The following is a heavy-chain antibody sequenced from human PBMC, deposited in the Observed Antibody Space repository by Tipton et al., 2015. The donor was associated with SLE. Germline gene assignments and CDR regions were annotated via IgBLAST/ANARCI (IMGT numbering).Heavy chain of an antibody. J-gene: IGHJ4*02. CDR1: GNTFTSYD. CDR3: ASGGFYGSGSWWGY. CDR2: MNPNSGNT. V-gene: IGHV1-8*01. D-gene: IGHD3-10*01. Sequence: QLVQSGAEVKKPGASVKVSGKASGNTFTSYDINWVRQATGQGLEWMGWMNPNSGNTGYAQKFQGRVTMTRNTSISTAYMELSRLRSEDTAVYYCASGGFYGSGSWWGYWGQGTLVTVSS.